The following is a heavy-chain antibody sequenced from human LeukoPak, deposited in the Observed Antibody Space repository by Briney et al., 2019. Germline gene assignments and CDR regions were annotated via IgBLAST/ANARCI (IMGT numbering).Heavy chain of an antibody. J-gene: IGHJ5*02. CDR3: ARYATSSGSRWLEP. D-gene: IGHD6-19*01. V-gene: IGHV3-7*01. Sequence: PGGSLRLSCAASGFTLSSYWMSWVRQAPGKGLEWVAHIRQDGNDKYYLDSVKGRFTISRDNTKNSLYLQMNSLRAEDTAVYYCARYATSSGSRWLEPWGQGTLVTVSS. CDR2: IRQDGNDK. CDR1: GFTLSSYW.